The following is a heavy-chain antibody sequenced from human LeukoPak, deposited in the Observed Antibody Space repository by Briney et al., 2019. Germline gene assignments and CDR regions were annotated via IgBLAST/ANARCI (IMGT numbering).Heavy chain of an antibody. J-gene: IGHJ4*02. CDR3: AKGHYYDSSGYLINY. D-gene: IGHD3-22*01. CDR1: GFTFSSYA. Sequence: GGSLRLSCAASGFTFSSYAMSWVRQAPGKGLEWVSAISGSGGSTYYADSVKGRFTISRDNSKNTLYLQMNSLRAEDTAVYYCAKGHYYDSSGYLINYWGQGTLVTVSS. V-gene: IGHV3-23*01. CDR2: ISGSGGST.